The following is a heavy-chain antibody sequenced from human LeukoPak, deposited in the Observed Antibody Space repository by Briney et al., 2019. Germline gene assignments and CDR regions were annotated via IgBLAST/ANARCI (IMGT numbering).Heavy chain of an antibody. J-gene: IGHJ5*02. Sequence: ASVKVSCKTSGYTFTNYYIHWVRQAPGQGLEWMGWMNPNSGDTKYAQKFQGRVTMTRDTSISTAYMELSGLRSDDTAIYYCARDSLPESGSISWFDPWGQGTLVTVSS. CDR1: GYTFTNYY. CDR2: MNPNSGDT. CDR3: ARDSLPESGSISWFDP. V-gene: IGHV1-2*02. D-gene: IGHD2-15*01.